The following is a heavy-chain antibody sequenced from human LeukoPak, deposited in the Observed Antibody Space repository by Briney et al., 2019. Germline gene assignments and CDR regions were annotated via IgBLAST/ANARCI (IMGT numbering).Heavy chain of an antibody. D-gene: IGHD5-24*01. CDR2: FSGSGGST. V-gene: IGHV3-23*01. CDR1: GFSFSSYA. Sequence: GGSLRLSCVGSGFSFSSYAMSWVRQAPGKGLEWVSSFSGSGGSTYYADSVKGRFTTSRDNSKNTLYLQMISLRAEDTAVYYCAKSGYNRFDYWGQGTLVTVSS. J-gene: IGHJ4*02. CDR3: AKSGYNRFDY.